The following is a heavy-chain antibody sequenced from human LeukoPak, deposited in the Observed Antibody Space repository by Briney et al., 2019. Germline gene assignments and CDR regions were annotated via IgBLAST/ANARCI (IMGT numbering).Heavy chain of an antibody. D-gene: IGHD1-1*01. Sequence: GGSLRLSCTASGFNFSSYEMNWVRQAPGKGLEWISYITSSSRTIFYADSVKGRFTISRDNAKNSLYLQMNSLRAEDTALYYCARHSPLWNYWGQGTLVTVSS. CDR3: ARHSPLWNY. CDR1: GFNFSSYE. V-gene: IGHV3-48*03. CDR2: ITSSSRTI. J-gene: IGHJ4*02.